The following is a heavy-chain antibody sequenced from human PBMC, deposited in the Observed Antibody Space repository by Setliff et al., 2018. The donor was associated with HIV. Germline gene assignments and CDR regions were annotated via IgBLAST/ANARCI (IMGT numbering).Heavy chain of an antibody. CDR3: ARGALSLTMTKLLSFFDS. CDR1: GGSFTGYY. CDR2: INHSGNT. J-gene: IGHJ4*02. Sequence: PSETLSLTCAVSGGSFTGYYWSWIRQTPGKGLEWIEEINHSGNTNYNPSLKSRVTISVVTSKSHFSLKMTSVTAADTAIYFCARGALSLTMTKLLSFFDSWGQGTQVTSPQ. V-gene: IGHV4-34*01. D-gene: IGHD3-22*01.